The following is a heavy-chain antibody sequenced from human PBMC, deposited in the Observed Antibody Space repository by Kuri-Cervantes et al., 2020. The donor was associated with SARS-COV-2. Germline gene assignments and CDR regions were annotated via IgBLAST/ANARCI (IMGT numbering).Heavy chain of an antibody. CDR2: ISYDGSNK. CDR3: AKDPADGLNWFDP. D-gene: IGHD6-13*01. CDR1: VFTFSDYA. V-gene: IGHV3-30*18. J-gene: IGHJ5*02. Sequence: GESLKISCVASVFTFSDYAMHWVRQAPGKGLEWVAVISYDGSNKYYADSVKGRFTISRDNSKNTLYLQMNSLRAEDTAVYYCAKDPADGLNWFDPWGQGTLVTVSS.